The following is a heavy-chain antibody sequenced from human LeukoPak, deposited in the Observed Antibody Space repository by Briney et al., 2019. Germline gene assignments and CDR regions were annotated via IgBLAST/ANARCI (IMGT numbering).Heavy chain of an antibody. CDR1: GFTFSTYN. Sequence: PGGSLRLSCEASGFTFSTYNMNWVRQAPGKRLEWVSSITSSSSYAFYADSVKGRFTISRDNAKSSLYLQMNNLRAEDTAVYYCARDPYSGHYGNDYCYYMDVWGKGTTVTISS. D-gene: IGHD5-12*01. CDR2: ITSSSSYA. V-gene: IGHV3-21*01. CDR3: ARDPYSGHYGNDYCYYMDV. J-gene: IGHJ6*03.